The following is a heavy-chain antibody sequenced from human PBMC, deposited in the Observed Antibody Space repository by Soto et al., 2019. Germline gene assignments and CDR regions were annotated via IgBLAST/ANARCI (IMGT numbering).Heavy chain of an antibody. CDR2: MFNSGST. Sequence: QVQLQESGPGLVKPSETLSLTCTVSGGSVSSGSYHWNWFRKPPGRGLEWIGYMFNSGSTNYNPSLNGRVTISVDRSKNQCSLKLSSVTAADTAIYYCARDSLVLGVADNWGQGTRVTVSS. CDR1: GGSVSSGSYH. CDR3: ARDSLVLGVADN. D-gene: IGHD3-10*01. V-gene: IGHV4-61*01. J-gene: IGHJ4*02.